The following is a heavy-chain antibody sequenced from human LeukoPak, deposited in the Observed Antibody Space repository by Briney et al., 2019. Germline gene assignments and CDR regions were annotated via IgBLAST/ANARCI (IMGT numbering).Heavy chain of an antibody. CDR2: FYHSGST. D-gene: IGHD2-21*01. Sequence: SETLSLTCSVSGYSISSGFYWGWIRQPPGKGLEWIGTFYHSGSTSYNPSLKSRVTISVDTSKNQFSLKLSSVTAADTAVYYCARGVVIAPQTFDYWGQGTLVTVSS. CDR3: ARGVVIAPQTFDY. V-gene: IGHV4-38-2*02. J-gene: IGHJ4*02. CDR1: GYSISSGFY.